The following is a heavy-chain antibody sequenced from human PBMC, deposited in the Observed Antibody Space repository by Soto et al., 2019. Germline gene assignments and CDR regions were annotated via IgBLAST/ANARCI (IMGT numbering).Heavy chain of an antibody. Sequence: QVQLVQSGAEVKKPGASVKVSCKTSGYIFTNYAVHWVRQAPGQRLEWMGWFIAGSGDRRYSQNFQGRVTLTGVTSASTAYMELTGLRSEDTAVYYCVRGIADSWFDPWGQGTLVTVSS. V-gene: IGHV1-3*01. CDR3: VRGIADSWFDP. D-gene: IGHD6-13*01. CDR1: GYIFTNYA. J-gene: IGHJ5*02. CDR2: FIAGSGDR.